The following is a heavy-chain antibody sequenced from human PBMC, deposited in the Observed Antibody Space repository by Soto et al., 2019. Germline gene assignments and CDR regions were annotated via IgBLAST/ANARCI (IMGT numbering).Heavy chain of an antibody. CDR2: IRGSGGST. CDR1: GFTFSSYV. V-gene: IGHV3-23*01. CDR3: AKDIGYIVVIPASISAYYALHV. D-gene: IGHD2-2*01. J-gene: IGHJ6*02. Sequence: GGSLRLSCAASGFTFSSYVMNCVRQAPGKGLQWVSAIRGSGGSTYYADSVKGRFTISRDNSKNTLYLQMNSLRAEDTAVYYCAKDIGYIVVIPASISAYYALHVWGQGTTVTVS.